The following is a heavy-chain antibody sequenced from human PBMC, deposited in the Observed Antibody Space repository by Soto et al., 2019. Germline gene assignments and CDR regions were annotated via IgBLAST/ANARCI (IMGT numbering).Heavy chain of an antibody. CDR3: ARSYCSRGSCYSDY. Sequence: EVQLVESGGGLVQPGGSLRLSCAASGFTFSSYWMSWVRQAPGKGLEWVANIKQDGSEKYYVDSVKGRFTISRDNAKNSLYLQMNSLGAEDTAVYYCARSYCSRGSCYSDYLGQGTLVTVSS. CDR1: GFTFSSYW. V-gene: IGHV3-7*01. J-gene: IGHJ4*02. CDR2: IKQDGSEK. D-gene: IGHD2-15*01.